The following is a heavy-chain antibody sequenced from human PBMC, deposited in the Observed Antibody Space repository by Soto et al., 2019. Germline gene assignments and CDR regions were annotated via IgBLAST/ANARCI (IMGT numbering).Heavy chain of an antibody. CDR2: ISPKSGGT. D-gene: IGHD6-19*01. J-gene: IGHJ4*02. V-gene: IGHV1-2*02. CDR3: ARPPGYISDWYYFDL. CDR1: GYTFIDYY. Sequence: QVQLVQSGAEVKKPGASVKVSCEASGYTFIDYYMHWVRQAPGQGFEWMGRISPKSGGTNYAQKFQGRVTMTWDTSLTTDYMQLSSLMSEDTAVYYCARPPGYISDWYYFDLWGQGTLVTVSS.